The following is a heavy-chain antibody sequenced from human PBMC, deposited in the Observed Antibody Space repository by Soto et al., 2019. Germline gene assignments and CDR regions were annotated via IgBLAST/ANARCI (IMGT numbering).Heavy chain of an antibody. CDR1: GFSLRTSGVG. CDR2: IYWDDVK. CDR3: AHRVLRGELYGLDV. V-gene: IGHV2-5*02. Sequence: QITLKESGPTLVKPTQTLTLTCTFSGFSLRTSGVGVGWIRQPPGKALEWLAFIYWDDVKRYSPSLKTRLAITTDTSKNRVVLIMTNIDPVGTATYFCAHRVLRGELYGLDVWGQGTTVTVSS. J-gene: IGHJ6*02. D-gene: IGHD1-7*01.